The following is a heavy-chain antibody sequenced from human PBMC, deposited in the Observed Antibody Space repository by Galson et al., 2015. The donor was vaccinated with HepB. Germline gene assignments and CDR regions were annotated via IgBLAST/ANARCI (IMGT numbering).Heavy chain of an antibody. CDR3: ARVLGVSYCSGGSCYLAYYYYGMDV. V-gene: IGHV4-34*01. D-gene: IGHD2-15*01. Sequence: SETLSLTCAVYGGSFSGYYWSWIRQPPGKGLEWIGEINHSGSTNYNPSLKSRVTISVDTSKNQFSLKLSSVTAADTAVYYCARVLGVSYCSGGSCYLAYYYYGMDVWGQGTTVTVSS. CDR1: GGSFSGYY. J-gene: IGHJ6*02. CDR2: INHSGST.